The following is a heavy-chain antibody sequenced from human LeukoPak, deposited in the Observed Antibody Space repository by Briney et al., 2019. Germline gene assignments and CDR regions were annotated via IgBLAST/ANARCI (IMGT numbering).Heavy chain of an antibody. D-gene: IGHD5-12*01. V-gene: IGHV4-30-4*01. CDR3: ARGVRGYSGYDYEDY. Sequence: PSETLSLTCTVSGGSISSGDYYWSWIRQPPGEGLEWIGYIYYSGSTYYNPSLKSRVTISVDTSKNQFSLKLSSVTAADTAVYYCARGVRGYSGYDYEDYWGQGTLVTVSS. CDR2: IYYSGST. CDR1: GGSISSGDYY. J-gene: IGHJ4*02.